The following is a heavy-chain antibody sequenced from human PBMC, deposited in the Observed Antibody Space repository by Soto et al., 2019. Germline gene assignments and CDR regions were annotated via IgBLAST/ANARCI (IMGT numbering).Heavy chain of an antibody. D-gene: IGHD1-26*01. CDR2: MTRSGSSS. J-gene: IGHJ3*01. V-gene: IGHV3-11*01. CDR1: GFTFSDHY. Sequence: QVQLVESGGDLVKPGGSLRLSCAASGFTFSDHYMSWIRQAPGKGLEWISYMTRSGSSSSYADSVKGRFTISRDNAKNSLYLQMNSLRGDDTAVYYCARELSGNYFAFDWWGQGTMVTVSS. CDR3: ARELSGNYFAFDW.